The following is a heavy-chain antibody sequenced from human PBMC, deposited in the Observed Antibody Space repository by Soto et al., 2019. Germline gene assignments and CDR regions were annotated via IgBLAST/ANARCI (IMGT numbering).Heavy chain of an antibody. J-gene: IGHJ6*02. D-gene: IGHD4-17*01. CDR1: GFTFSSYA. Sequence: GGSLRLSCAASGFTFSSYAMSWVRQAPGKGLEWVSAISGSGGSTYYADSVKGRFTISRDNSKNTLYLQMNSLRAEDTAVYYCASESHTVTRLYYYYYGMDVWGQGTTVTVSS. CDR3: ASESHTVTRLYYYYYGMDV. CDR2: ISGSGGST. V-gene: IGHV3-23*01.